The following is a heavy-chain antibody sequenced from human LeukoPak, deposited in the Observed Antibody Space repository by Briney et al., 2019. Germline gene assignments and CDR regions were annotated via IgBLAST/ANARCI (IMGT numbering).Heavy chain of an antibody. V-gene: IGHV4-59*01. D-gene: IGHD3-10*01. CDR3: ARELPEEWLDP. CDR1: GGSISSYY. Sequence: SETLSLTCTVSGGSISSYYWSWIRQPPGKGLEWIGYIYYSGSTNYNPSLKSRVTISVDTSKNQFSLKLSSVTAADTAVYYCARELPEEWLDPWGQGTLVTVSS. J-gene: IGHJ5*02. CDR2: IYYSGST.